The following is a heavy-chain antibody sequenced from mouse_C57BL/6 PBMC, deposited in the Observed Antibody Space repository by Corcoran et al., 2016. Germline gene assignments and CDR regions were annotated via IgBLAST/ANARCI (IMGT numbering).Heavy chain of an antibody. V-gene: IGHV1-81*01. D-gene: IGHD2-5*01. CDR1: GYTFTSYG. CDR3: ASAYYSNHAWFAY. CDR2: IYPRSGNT. Sequence: QVQLQQSGAELARPGASVKLSCKASGYTFTSYGISWVKQRTGQGLEWIGEIYPRSGNTYYNEKFKGKATLTADKSSSTACMELRSLTSEDSAVYFCASAYYSNHAWFAYWGQGTLVTVSA. J-gene: IGHJ3*01.